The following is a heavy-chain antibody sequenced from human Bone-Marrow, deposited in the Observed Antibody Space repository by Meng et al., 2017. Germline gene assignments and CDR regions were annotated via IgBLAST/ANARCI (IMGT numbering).Heavy chain of an antibody. CDR2: MNPNSGNT. V-gene: IGHV1-8*03. D-gene: IGHD1-26*01. J-gene: IGHJ4*02. CDR1: GYTFTGYY. CDR3: ARGAVRYSGSLGY. Sequence: ASVKVSCKASGYTFTGYYMHWVRQATGQGLEWMGWMNPNSGNTGYAQKFQGRVTITRNTSISTAYMELSSLRSEDTAVYYCARGAVRYSGSLGYWGQGTLVTVSS.